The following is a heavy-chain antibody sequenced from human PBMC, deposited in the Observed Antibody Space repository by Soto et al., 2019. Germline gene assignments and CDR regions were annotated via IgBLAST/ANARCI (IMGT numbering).Heavy chain of an antibody. CDR3: ARGRKELRYYYYYMDV. CDR2: IYYSGST. Sequence: SESLSLTFTVSGGSISIYYWSWILQPPGKGLEWIGYIYYSGSTNYNNSLKSRVTISVDTSKNQFSLKLRSVTAADTEVYYCARGRKELRYYYYYMDVWGKGTTVTVSS. V-gene: IGHV4-59*08. CDR1: GGSISIYY. J-gene: IGHJ6*03.